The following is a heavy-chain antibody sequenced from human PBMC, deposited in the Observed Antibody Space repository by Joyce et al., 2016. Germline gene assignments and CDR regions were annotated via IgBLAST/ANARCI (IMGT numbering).Heavy chain of an antibody. J-gene: IGHJ6*02. V-gene: IGHV3-21*02. CDR2: ISSDSTDR. Sequence: EVQLVESGGGLVKPGGSLRISCTASGFTFSTSSMSWFRRAPGKGLEWVSAISSDSTDRFYADSVKGRFTVSRDNAKNSLYLQMNSLRAEDTAVFFCARGGIVYDYSMDLWGQGTTVTVSS. D-gene: IGHD3-22*01. CDR3: ARGGIVYDYSMDL. CDR1: GFTFSTSS.